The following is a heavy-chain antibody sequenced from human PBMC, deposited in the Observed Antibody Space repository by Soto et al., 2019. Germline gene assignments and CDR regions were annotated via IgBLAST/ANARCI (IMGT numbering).Heavy chain of an antibody. Sequence: SVKVSCKASGGTFSSYAISWVRQAPGQGLEWMGGIIPIFGTANYAQKFQGRVTITADESTSTAYMELSSLRSEDTAVYYCARDSYYYDSSGYYAAPYYFDYWGQGTLVTVSS. CDR1: GGTFSSYA. D-gene: IGHD3-22*01. CDR3: ARDSYYYDSSGYYAAPYYFDY. CDR2: IIPIFGTA. J-gene: IGHJ4*02. V-gene: IGHV1-69*13.